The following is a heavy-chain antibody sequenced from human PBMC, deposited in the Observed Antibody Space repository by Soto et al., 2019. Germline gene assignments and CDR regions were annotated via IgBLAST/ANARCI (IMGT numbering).Heavy chain of an antibody. J-gene: IGHJ4*02. CDR1: GYTFTNYD. CDR3: ARTLYGDNVDY. V-gene: IGHV1-8*01. CDR2: MNPNSANT. Sequence: QVQLVQSGAEVKKPGASVKVSCKASGYTFTNYDINWVRQATGQGLEWMGWMNPNSANTGYAQKFQGRVTMTRNTSLSTAYMELSSLRSADPAVYYCARTLYGDNVDYWGQGTLVTVSS. D-gene: IGHD4-17*01.